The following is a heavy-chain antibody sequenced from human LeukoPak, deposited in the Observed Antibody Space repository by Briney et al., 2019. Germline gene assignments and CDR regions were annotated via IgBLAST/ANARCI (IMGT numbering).Heavy chain of an antibody. V-gene: IGHV3-30-3*01. Sequence: GGSLRLSCAASGFTFSSYAMHWVRQAPGKGLEWVALISYDGSNKYYADSVKGRFTISRDNSMHTLYLQMNSLRAEDTAVYYCARDLRLDRSGWYSNWFDPWGQGTLVTVSS. J-gene: IGHJ5*02. CDR2: ISYDGSNK. CDR3: ARDLRLDRSGWYSNWFDP. CDR1: GFTFSSYA. D-gene: IGHD6-19*01.